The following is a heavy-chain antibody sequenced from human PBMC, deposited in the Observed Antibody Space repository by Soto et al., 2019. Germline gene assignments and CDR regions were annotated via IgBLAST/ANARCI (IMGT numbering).Heavy chain of an antibody. V-gene: IGHV4-59*01. Sequence: KTSETLSLTCTVSGGSIGSYYWSWIRQPPGKGLEWIGYIYYSGSTNYNPSLKSRVTISVDTSKNQFSLKLSSVTAADTAVYYCARHHVRGRTIAGAAEFWGQGALVTVSS. D-gene: IGHD1-26*01. CDR1: GGSIGSYY. CDR3: ARHHVRGRTIAGAAEF. CDR2: IYYSGST. J-gene: IGHJ4*02.